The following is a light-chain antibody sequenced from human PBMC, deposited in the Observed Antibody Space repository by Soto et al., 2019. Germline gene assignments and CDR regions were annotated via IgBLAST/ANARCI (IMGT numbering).Light chain of an antibody. CDR1: QSVGTY. V-gene: IGKV3-11*01. Sequence: EIVLTQSPDTLSLSPGERATLSCRASQSVGTYLVWYQQKPGQAPRLLIYGASNRATGIPARFSGSWSGTDVTLTISGREPGDFAFYDCEQRSNGFGQGTKLEIK. CDR3: EQRSNG. CDR2: GAS. J-gene: IGKJ2*01.